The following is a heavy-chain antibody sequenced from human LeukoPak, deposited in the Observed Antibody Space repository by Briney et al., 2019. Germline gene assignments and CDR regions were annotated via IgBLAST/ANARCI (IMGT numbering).Heavy chain of an antibody. V-gene: IGHV3-23*01. CDR3: VIDRPCDTCMPMDA. J-gene: IGHJ6*02. CDR2: LGRSGEYT. CDR1: GFRFTGYS. D-gene: IGHD2-2*01. Sequence: PGGSLRLSCAASGFRFTGYSMSWVRQAPGKGLEWVAGLGRSGEYTYYADSVKGRFTISRDNSKDTVSLQMNSLRAEDSAIYYCVIDRPCDTCMPMDAWGQGTTVTVSS.